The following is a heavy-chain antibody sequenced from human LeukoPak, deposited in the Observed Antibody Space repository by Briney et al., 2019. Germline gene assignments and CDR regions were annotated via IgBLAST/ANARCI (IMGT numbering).Heavy chain of an antibody. V-gene: IGHV4-38-2*02. CDR2: IYHSGST. CDR3: ARITFERSVEYYYGSGKRRGDYWYFDL. CDR1: GYSISSGYY. J-gene: IGHJ2*01. D-gene: IGHD3-10*01. Sequence: SETLSLTCTVSGYSISSGYYWGWIRQPPGKGLEWIGSIYHSGSTYYNPSLKSRVTISVDTSKNQFSLKLSSVTAADTAVYYCARITFERSVEYYYGSGKRRGDYWYFDLWGRGTLVTVSS.